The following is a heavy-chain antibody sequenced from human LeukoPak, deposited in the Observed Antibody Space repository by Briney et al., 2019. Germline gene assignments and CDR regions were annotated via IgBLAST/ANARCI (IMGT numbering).Heavy chain of an antibody. CDR3: AAYDYYDFDY. CDR2: INPNSGGT. D-gene: IGHD3-16*01. V-gene: IGHV1-2*02. J-gene: IGHJ4*02. Sequence: ASVKVSCKASGYTFTGYYMHWVRQAPGQGLEWMGWINPNSGGTNYAQKFQGRVTMARDTSISTAYMELSRLRSEDTAVYYCAAYDYYDFDYWAREPWSPSPQ. CDR1: GYTFTGYY.